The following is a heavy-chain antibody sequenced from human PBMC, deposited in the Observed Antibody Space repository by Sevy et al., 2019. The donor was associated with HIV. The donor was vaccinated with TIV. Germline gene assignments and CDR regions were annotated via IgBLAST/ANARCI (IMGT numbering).Heavy chain of an antibody. V-gene: IGHV1-18*01. CDR2: ISAYNDYT. CDR3: ARDRNNYDSSGYPKGMDV. Sequence: ASVKVSCKASGYTFTRYGISWVRQAPGQGLEWMGWISAYNDYTNYVQKLQGRVTMTTDKSTSIAYLELRSLRSDDTAVYYCARDRNNYDSSGYPKGMDVWGQGTTVTVSS. J-gene: IGHJ6*02. CDR1: GYTFTRYG. D-gene: IGHD3-22*01.